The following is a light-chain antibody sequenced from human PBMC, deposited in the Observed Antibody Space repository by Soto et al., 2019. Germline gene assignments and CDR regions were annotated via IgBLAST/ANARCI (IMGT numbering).Light chain of an antibody. CDR3: SAFSASNTVL. CDR1: SSDVGAYDY. CDR2: EVT. Sequence: QPVLSQPPSASGSPGQSVTISCSGTSSDVGAYDYVSWYQQYPGKAPKLLIFEVTRRPSGVPDRFSGSRSGNTASLTVSGLQAEDEADYHCSAFSASNTVLFGGGTQLTVL. V-gene: IGLV2-8*01. J-gene: IGLJ2*01.